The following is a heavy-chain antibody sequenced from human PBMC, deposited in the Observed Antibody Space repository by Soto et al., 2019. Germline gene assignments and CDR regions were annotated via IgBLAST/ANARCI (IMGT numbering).Heavy chain of an antibody. CDR1: GFTFSSYA. Sequence: GGSLRLSCAASGFTFSSYAMSWVRQAPGKGLEWVSAISGSGGNTYYADSVKGRFTISRDNFKNTLYLQMNSLRAEDTALYYCAKAKVGFGELSNYWGQGTLVTVSS. J-gene: IGHJ4*02. D-gene: IGHD3-10*01. V-gene: IGHV3-23*01. CDR3: AKAKVGFGELSNY. CDR2: ISGSGGNT.